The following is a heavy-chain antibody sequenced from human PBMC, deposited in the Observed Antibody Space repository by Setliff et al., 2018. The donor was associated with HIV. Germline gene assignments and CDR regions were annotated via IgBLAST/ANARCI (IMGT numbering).Heavy chain of an antibody. CDR2: ISGYNGHT. Sequence: ASVKVSCKAFGYIFTNFGISWVRQAPGQGLEWMGWISGYNGHTNYAQKFQGRVTMTIDTSTSTGYMDLRSLRSDDTAVYYCARVTRDYYDSGALYYFDYWGQGTLVTVSS. CDR1: GYIFTNFG. V-gene: IGHV1-18*01. J-gene: IGHJ4*02. D-gene: IGHD3-22*01. CDR3: ARVTRDYYDSGALYYFDY.